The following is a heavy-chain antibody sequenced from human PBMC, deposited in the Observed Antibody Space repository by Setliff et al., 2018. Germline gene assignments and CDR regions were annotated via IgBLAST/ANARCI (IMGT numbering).Heavy chain of an antibody. CDR1: GGSLTSHY. J-gene: IGHJ4*02. V-gene: IGHV4-59*04. CDR2: IFYRGST. D-gene: IGHD7-27*01. Sequence: PSETLSLTCSVSGGSLTSHYWTWIRQPPGKGLEWIGSIFYRGSTSYNSSLKSRVSISVDTSKNQFSLNLNAVTAADTAVYYCATLTGDRGVDYWGQGRLVTVSS. CDR3: ATLTGDRGVDY.